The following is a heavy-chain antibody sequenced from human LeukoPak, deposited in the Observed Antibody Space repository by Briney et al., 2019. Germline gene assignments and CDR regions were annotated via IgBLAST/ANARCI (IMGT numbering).Heavy chain of an antibody. V-gene: IGHV1-2*02. CDR1: GYTFTGYY. J-gene: IGHJ4*02. D-gene: IGHD2-15*01. CDR3: ARAAGYCSGGSCPSYYFDY. CDR2: INPNSGGT. Sequence: ASVKVSCKASGYTFTGYYMHWVRQAPGQGLEWMGWINPNSGGTNYAQKFQGRVTMTRDTSISTACMELSRLRSDDTAVYYCARAAGYCSGGSCPSYYFDYWGQGTLVTVSS.